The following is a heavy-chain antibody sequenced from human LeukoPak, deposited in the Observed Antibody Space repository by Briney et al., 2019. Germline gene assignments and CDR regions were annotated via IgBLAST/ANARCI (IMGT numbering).Heavy chain of an antibody. Sequence: ASVTVSCKASGYTFTSYGISWVRQAPGQGLEWMGWISAYNGNTNYAQKLQGRVTMTTDTSTSTAYMELRSLRSDDTAVYYCARDRGMGWLGTFDYWGQGTLVTVSS. V-gene: IGHV1-18*01. CDR2: ISAYNGNT. J-gene: IGHJ4*02. D-gene: IGHD5-24*01. CDR1: GYTFTSYG. CDR3: ARDRGMGWLGTFDY.